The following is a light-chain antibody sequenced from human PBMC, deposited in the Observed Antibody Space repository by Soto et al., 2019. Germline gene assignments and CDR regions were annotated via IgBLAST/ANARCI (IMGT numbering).Light chain of an antibody. CDR3: LQDYNYLT. Sequence: QLTQYPYSLSASVGDSVILVCRASQDIRSDLAWYQQKPGKAPKLLIYGASTLQTGVPSRFSGSGSGADFTLTISRLQPEDFASYYCLQDYNYLTFGGGTKVDIK. CDR2: GAS. CDR1: QDIRSD. V-gene: IGKV1-6*01. J-gene: IGKJ4*01.